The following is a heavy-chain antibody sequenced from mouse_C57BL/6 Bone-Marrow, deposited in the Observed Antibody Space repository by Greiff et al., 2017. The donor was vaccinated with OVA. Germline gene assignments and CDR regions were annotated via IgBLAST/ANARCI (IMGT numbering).Heavy chain of an antibody. Sequence: EVQRVESGGDLVKPGGSLKLSCAASGFTFSSYGMSWVRQTPDKRLEWVATISSGGSYTYYPDSVQGRFTISRDNAKNTLYLQMSSLKSEDTAMYYCARPLTAYWGQGTLVTVSA. J-gene: IGHJ3*01. CDR2: ISSGGSYT. CDR1: GFTFSSYG. CDR3: ARPLTAY. V-gene: IGHV5-6*01.